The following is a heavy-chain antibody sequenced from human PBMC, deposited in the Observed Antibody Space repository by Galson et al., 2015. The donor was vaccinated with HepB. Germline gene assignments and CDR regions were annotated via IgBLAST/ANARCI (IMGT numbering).Heavy chain of an antibody. V-gene: IGHV3-21*01. Sequence: SLRLSCAASGSILSSYNMNWVRQAPGKGLEWVSSMSSSTNYIYYADSVKGRFTVSIENAKNSLFLQMNSLRAEDTAVYYCATNTPAAVMRASGMDVWGQGTAVTVSS. CDR1: GSILSSYN. D-gene: IGHD2-2*01. J-gene: IGHJ6*02. CDR3: ATNTPAAVMRASGMDV. CDR2: MSSSTNYI.